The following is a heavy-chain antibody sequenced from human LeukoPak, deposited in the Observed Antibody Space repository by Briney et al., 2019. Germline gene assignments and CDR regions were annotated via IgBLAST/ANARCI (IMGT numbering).Heavy chain of an antibody. D-gene: IGHD5-18*01. J-gene: IGHJ4*02. CDR3: ARGRIRPQGYSYGPYYFDY. V-gene: IGHV4-34*01. CDR2: INHSRST. CDR1: GGSFSGYY. Sequence: SETLSLXCAVYGGSFSGYYWSWIRQPPGKVLEWIGEINHSRSTNYNPSLKSRVTISVDTSKNQFSLKLSSVTAADTAVYYCARGRIRPQGYSYGPYYFDYWGQGTLVTVSS.